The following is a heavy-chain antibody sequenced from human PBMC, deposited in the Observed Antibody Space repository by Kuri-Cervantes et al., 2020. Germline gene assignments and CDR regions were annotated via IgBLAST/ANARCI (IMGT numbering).Heavy chain of an antibody. CDR2: IYSGGST. V-gene: IGHV3-23*03. CDR1: GFTFSSYA. Sequence: LSLTCAASGFTFSSYALSWVRQAPGKGLEWVSVIYSGGSTYYADSVKGRFAISRDNSKNTLYLQMNSLRAEDTAVYYCAKGDYYDMSVKDGMDVWGQRTTVTVSS. J-gene: IGHJ6*02. D-gene: IGHD3-22*01. CDR3: AKGDYYDMSVKDGMDV.